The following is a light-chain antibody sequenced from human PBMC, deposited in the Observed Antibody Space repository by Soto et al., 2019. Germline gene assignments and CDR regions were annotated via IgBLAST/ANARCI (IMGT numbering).Light chain of an antibody. CDR1: QTVRNNY. Sequence: EFVLTQSPGTLSLSPGERATLSCRASQTVRNNYLAWYQQKPGQAPRLLIYGASSRATGISDRFSGSGSGTDFTLTISRLEPEDFAVYYCQQYDDSLWTFGQGTKVDIK. J-gene: IGKJ1*01. CDR2: GAS. CDR3: QQYDDSLWT. V-gene: IGKV3-20*01.